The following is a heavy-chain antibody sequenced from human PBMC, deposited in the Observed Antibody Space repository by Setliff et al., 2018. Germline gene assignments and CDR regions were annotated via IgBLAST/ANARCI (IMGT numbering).Heavy chain of an antibody. CDR3: ARSESCGATNCSPFDY. D-gene: IGHD2-2*01. Sequence: GGSLRLSCVASGFTFISYAMSWVRQAPGKGLEWVSSISGRGGSTYYVDSVKGRFTISRDNAKNSLYLQMNSLRAEDTAVYYCARSESCGATNCSPFDYWGQGTLVTVSS. J-gene: IGHJ4*02. CDR1: GFTFISYA. CDR2: ISGRGGST. V-gene: IGHV3-23*01.